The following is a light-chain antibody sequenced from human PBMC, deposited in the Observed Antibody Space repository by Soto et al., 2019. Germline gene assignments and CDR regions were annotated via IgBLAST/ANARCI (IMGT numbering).Light chain of an antibody. Sequence: EFGFSQSAVSLSASAGARAAISCRASQSISTVLAWYQQEPGQVPRLLIYDASKRTTGVPDRFSGSGSDTEFTLIISRLEPEDFAVYYCHHYGSSLLTFGGGTKVDI. CDR2: DAS. CDR1: QSISTV. V-gene: IGKV3-20*01. CDR3: HHYGSSLLT. J-gene: IGKJ4*01.